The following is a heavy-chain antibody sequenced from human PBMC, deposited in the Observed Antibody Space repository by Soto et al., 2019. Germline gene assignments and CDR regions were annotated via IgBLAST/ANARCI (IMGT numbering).Heavy chain of an antibody. V-gene: IGHV4-4*07. CDR3: AMTVIAPSPYLDH. Sequence: QVQLQESGPGLVKPSETLSLTCSVSGDSISRKYWSWLRQPPGGGLEGIGRISTTGATNYNSSLKSRVSMSVDTSKHQFSLRLTSVTAADTAVYFCAMTVIAPSPYLDHWGQGLLVTVSS. J-gene: IGHJ4*02. CDR1: GDSISRKY. D-gene: IGHD4-17*01. CDR2: ISTTGAT.